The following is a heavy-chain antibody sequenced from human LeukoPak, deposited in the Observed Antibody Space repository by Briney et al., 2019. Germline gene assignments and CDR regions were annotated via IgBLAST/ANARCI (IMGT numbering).Heavy chain of an antibody. J-gene: IGHJ3*02. Sequence: ASVKVSCKASGGTFSSYAISWVRQAPGQGLEWMGGIIPILGTANYAQKFQGRVTITADESTSTAYMELSSLRSEDTAVYYCARVGAGGYYYDSSGYENAFDIWGQGTMVTVSS. D-gene: IGHD3-22*01. CDR2: IIPILGTA. V-gene: IGHV1-69*01. CDR3: ARVGAGGYYYDSSGYENAFDI. CDR1: GGTFSSYA.